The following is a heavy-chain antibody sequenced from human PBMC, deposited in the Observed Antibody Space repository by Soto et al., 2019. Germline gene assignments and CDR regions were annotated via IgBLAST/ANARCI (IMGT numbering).Heavy chain of an antibody. CDR3: AKDRQDSSSS. CDR2: ISSGDAFT. V-gene: IGHV3-23*01. J-gene: IGHJ5*02. D-gene: IGHD6-19*01. Sequence: EVQLLESGGGLVQPGGSLRLSCAASGFNFRNYAMSWVRQAPGKGLEWVSTISSGDAFTYYADSVKGRFTISRDYSKSTLYLQMNTLRAEDTAVYYCAKDRQDSSSSWGQGTLVTVSS. CDR1: GFNFRNYA.